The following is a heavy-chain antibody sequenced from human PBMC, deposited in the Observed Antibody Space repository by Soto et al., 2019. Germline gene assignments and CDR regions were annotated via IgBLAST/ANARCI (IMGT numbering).Heavy chain of an antibody. D-gene: IGHD2-15*01. CDR1: GFTLSSYW. CDR2: IKIDGSGT. V-gene: IGHV3-74*01. J-gene: IGHJ4*02. Sequence: GGSLRLSCTASGFTLSSYWMHWVRQAPGKGLVWVSRIKIDGSGTTYADSVKGRFTISRDNAKNTLYLQMNSLRVEDTAVYYCTRERTYGSAGTCYSFAFDSWGEGTLVTVSS. CDR3: TRERTYGSAGTCYSFAFDS.